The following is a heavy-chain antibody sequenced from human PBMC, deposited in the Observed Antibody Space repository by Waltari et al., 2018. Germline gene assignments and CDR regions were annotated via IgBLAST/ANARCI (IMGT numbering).Heavy chain of an antibody. V-gene: IGHV1-69-2*01. CDR3: ATDRLYGSGSYYNVFDY. CDR1: GYTFTDYY. D-gene: IGHD3-10*01. CDR2: IDPEDGET. Sequence: EVQLVQSGAEVKKPGATVKISCKVSGYTFTDYYMHWVQQAPGKGLEWMGLIDPEDGETIYAEKFQGRVTITADTSTDTAYMELSSLRSEDTAVYYCATDRLYGSGSYYNVFDYWGQGTLVTVSS. J-gene: IGHJ4*02.